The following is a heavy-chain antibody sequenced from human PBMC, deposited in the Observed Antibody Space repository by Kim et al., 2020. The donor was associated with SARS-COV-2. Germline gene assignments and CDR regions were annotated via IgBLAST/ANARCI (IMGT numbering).Heavy chain of an antibody. CDR2: ISARDGNT. D-gene: IGHD4-17*01. CDR1: GYMFTSYG. V-gene: IGHV1-18*04. Sequence: ASVKVSCKACGYMFTSYGFSWVRQDPGQGLEWLGWISARDGNTKYGQKVQGRVIMTTDTSTNTAYMELWSLRSDDTAMYYCARGTYGDVSFDYWGQGTLVTVSS. J-gene: IGHJ4*02. CDR3: ARGTYGDVSFDY.